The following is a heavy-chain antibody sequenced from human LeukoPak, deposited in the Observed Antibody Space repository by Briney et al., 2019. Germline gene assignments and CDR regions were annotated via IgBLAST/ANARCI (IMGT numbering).Heavy chain of an antibody. CDR1: GGSISASSYY. CDR3: GRGGSGSRGDFDY. J-gene: IGHJ4*02. V-gene: IGHV4-39*01. CDR2: IYYSGTT. Sequence: PSETLSLTCTVSGGSISASSYYWGWIRQPPGKGLEWIATIYYSGTTYYNPSLKSRVTISVDTSKNQFSLNLSSVTAADTAVYYWGRGGSGSRGDFDYGGQEPLVTVSS. D-gene: IGHD2-15*01.